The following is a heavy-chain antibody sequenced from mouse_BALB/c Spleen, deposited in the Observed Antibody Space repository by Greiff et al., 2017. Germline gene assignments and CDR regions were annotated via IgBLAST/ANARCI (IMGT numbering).Heavy chain of an antibody. CDR3: ARTLLYVYYAMDY. CDR1: GYTFTDYN. V-gene: IGHV1S29*02. J-gene: IGHJ4*01. D-gene: IGHD1-1*01. Sequence: VQLKESGPELVKPGASVKISCKASGYTFTDYNMHWVKQSHGKSLEWIGYIYPYNGGTGYNQKFKSKATLTVDNSSSTAYMELRSLTSEDSAVYYCARTLLYVYYAMDYWGQGTSVTVSS. CDR2: IYPYNGGT.